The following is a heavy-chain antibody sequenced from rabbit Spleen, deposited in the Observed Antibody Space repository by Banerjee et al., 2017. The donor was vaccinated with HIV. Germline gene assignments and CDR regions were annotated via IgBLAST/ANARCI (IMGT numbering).Heavy chain of an antibody. CDR3: ARDTGTSFSSYGMDL. V-gene: IGHV1S40*01. Sequence: QSVEESGGDLVKPGGTLTLTCKASGFDFSSNVMCWVRQAPGKGLEWIACINTDSGNTWYASWAKGRFTISKTSSTTVTLQMTSLTVADTATYFCARDTGTSFSSYGMDLWGPGTLVTVS. CDR2: INTDSGNT. CDR1: GFDFSSNV. D-gene: IGHD7-1*01. J-gene: IGHJ6*01.